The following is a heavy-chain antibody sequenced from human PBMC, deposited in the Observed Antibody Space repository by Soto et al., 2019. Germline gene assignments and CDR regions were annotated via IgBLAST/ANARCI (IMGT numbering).Heavy chain of an antibody. CDR3: ARQQNYDILTGYYTDY. Sequence: PGESLKISCKGSGYSFTSYWIGWVRQMPGKGLEWMGIIYPGDSDTRYSPSFQGQVTISADKSISTAYPQWSSLKASDTAMSYRARQQNYDILTGYYTDYWGQGTLVTVSS. CDR2: IYPGDSDT. J-gene: IGHJ4*02. CDR1: GYSFTSYW. V-gene: IGHV5-51*01. D-gene: IGHD3-9*01.